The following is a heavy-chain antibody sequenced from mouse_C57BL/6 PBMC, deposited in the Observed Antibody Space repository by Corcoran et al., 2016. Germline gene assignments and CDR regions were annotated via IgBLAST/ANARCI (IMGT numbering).Heavy chain of an antibody. CDR3: GREAVYYGSSSPFAY. V-gene: IGHV8-8*01. Sequence: QVTLKESGPGILQPSQTLSLTCSFSGFSLSTFGMGVGWIRQPSGKGLEWLAHIWWDDDKYYNPALKSRLTISKDTSKNQVFLKIANVDTADTATYYCGREAVYYGSSSPFAYWGQGTLVTVSA. CDR2: IWWDDDK. CDR1: GFSLSTFGMG. D-gene: IGHD1-1*01. J-gene: IGHJ3*01.